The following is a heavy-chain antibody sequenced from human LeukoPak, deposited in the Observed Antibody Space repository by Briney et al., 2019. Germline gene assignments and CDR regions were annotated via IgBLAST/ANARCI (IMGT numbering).Heavy chain of an antibody. V-gene: IGHV3-74*01. Sequence: GGSLRLSCAASGFTFSNYWMHWVRQTPGKGLVWVSRIISDGSSTSYADSVKGRFTISRDNAKNTLYLQMNSLRAEDTAVYYCTRDGSLPDYWGQGTLVTVPS. CDR3: TRDGSLPDY. CDR2: IISDGSST. CDR1: GFTFSNYW. J-gene: IGHJ4*02.